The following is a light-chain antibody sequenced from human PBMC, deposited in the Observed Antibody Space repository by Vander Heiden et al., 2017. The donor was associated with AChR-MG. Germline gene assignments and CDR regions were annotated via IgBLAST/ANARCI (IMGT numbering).Light chain of an antibody. J-gene: IGLJ1*01. CDR3: QSYDNSLSAFYV. V-gene: IGLV1-40*01. CDR2: GNS. Sequence: QSVLTPPPSVSGAPGQRVTISCTGTSSNIGAGYDVHWYQQLPGIAPKLLIFGNSNRPSGVPDRFSGSKSGTSASLAITGLQAEDEADYYCQSYDNSLSAFYVFGTGTKVTVL. CDR1: SSNIGAGYD.